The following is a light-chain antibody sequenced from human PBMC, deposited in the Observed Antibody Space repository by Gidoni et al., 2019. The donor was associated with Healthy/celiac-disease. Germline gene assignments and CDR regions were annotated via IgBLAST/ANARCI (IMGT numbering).Light chain of an antibody. Sequence: DIVLTQSPGTLSLSPGERATLSCRASQSVSSSYLAWYQQKPGQAPRLLIYGASGRATGIPDRFSGSGSGTDFTLTISRLEPEDFAVYYCQQYGSSPEWTFXQXTKVEIK. CDR2: GAS. CDR1: QSVSSSY. J-gene: IGKJ1*01. V-gene: IGKV3-20*01. CDR3: QQYGSSPEWT.